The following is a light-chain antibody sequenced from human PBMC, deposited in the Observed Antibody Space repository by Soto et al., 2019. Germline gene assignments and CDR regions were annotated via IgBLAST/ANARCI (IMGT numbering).Light chain of an antibody. CDR2: EVN. CDR3: SSYAGSNNLI. Sequence: QSVLTQPPSASGSPGQSVTISCTGTSSDVGGYNYVSWYQQHPDKAPKLIIYEVNKRPSGVPDRFSGSKSGNTASLTVSGLQAEDEADYYCSSYAGSNNLIFGTGTKLTVL. CDR1: SSDVGGYNY. J-gene: IGLJ1*01. V-gene: IGLV2-8*01.